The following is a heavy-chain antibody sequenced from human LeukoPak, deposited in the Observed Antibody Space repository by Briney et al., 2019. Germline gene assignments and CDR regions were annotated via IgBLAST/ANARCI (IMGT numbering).Heavy chain of an antibody. CDR2: IIPISGTA. CDR1: GGTFSSYA. J-gene: IGHJ3*02. Sequence: ASMKVSCKASGGTFSSYAISWVRQAPGQGLEWMGGIIPISGTANYAQKFQGRVTITTDESTSTAYMELGSLRSEDTAVYYCARMSVAGSEYDAFDIWGQGTMVTVSS. V-gene: IGHV1-69*05. CDR3: ARMSVAGSEYDAFDI. D-gene: IGHD6-19*01.